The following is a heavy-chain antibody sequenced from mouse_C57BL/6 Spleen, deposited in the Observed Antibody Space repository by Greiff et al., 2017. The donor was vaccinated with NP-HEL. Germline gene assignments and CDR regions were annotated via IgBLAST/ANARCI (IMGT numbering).Heavy chain of an antibody. CDR1: GYTFTSYW. D-gene: IGHD2-3*01. V-gene: IGHV1-52*01. CDR2: IDPSDSET. Sequence: VQLQQPGAELVRPGSSVKLSCKASGYTFTSYWMHWVKQRPIQGLEWIGNIDPSDSETHYNQKFKDKATLTVDKSSSTAYMQLSSLTSEDSAVYYCARSSYDGYSIWFAYWGQGTLVTVSA. CDR3: ARSSYDGYSIWFAY. J-gene: IGHJ3*01.